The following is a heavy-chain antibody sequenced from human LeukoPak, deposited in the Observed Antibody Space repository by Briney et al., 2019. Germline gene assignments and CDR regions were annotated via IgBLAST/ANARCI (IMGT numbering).Heavy chain of an antibody. J-gene: IGHJ4*02. Sequence: PGGSLRLSCAASGLTFSSYNMNWVRQAPGKGLEWVSSISRSSTYISYADSVKGRFTISRDNAKTSLYLQMNSLRAEDTAVYYCARDLSGVTGYTYGRGIDYWGQGTLVTVSS. D-gene: IGHD5-18*01. CDR2: ISRSSTYI. CDR3: ARDLSGVTGYTYGRGIDY. CDR1: GLTFSSYN. V-gene: IGHV3-21*01.